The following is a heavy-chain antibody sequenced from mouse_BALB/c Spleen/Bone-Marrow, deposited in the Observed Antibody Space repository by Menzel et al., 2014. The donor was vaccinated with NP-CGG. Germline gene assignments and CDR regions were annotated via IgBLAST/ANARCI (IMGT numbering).Heavy chain of an antibody. CDR1: GYTFTSYW. V-gene: IGHV1-7*01. Sequence: VQLQESGAELAKPGASVKMSCKASGYTFTSYWMHWVKQRPGQGLEWIGYINPSTGYTEYNQKFKDKATLTADKSSKTAYMQLRSLASEDSAVYFCARGRFAYWGQGTLVTVSA. CDR2: INPSTGYT. CDR3: ARGRFAY. J-gene: IGHJ3*01.